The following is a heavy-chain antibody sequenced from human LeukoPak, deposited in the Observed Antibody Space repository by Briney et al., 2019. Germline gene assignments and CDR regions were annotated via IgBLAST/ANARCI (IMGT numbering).Heavy chain of an antibody. D-gene: IGHD4-11*01. CDR3: ARESGNYARIIDY. CDR2: IYYSGST. CDR1: GGSISSYY. J-gene: IGHJ4*02. Sequence: SETLSLTCTVSGGSISSYYWSWIRQPPGKGLEWIGYIYYSGSTNYNPSLKSRVTISVDTSKNQFSLKLSFVTAADTAVYYCARESGNYARIIDYWGQGTLVTVSS. V-gene: IGHV4-59*01.